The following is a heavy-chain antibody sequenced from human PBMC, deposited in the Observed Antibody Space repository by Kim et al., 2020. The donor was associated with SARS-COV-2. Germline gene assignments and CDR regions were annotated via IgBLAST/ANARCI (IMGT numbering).Heavy chain of an antibody. D-gene: IGHD3-10*01. J-gene: IGHJ6*02. CDR2: ININTGNP. Sequence: ASVKVSCKASGYTFTSYAMNWVRQAPGQGLEWMGWININTGNPTYAQGFTGRFVFSLDTSVSTAYLQISSLKAEDTAVYYCAVLLWFGELSQYGMDVWGQGTTVTVSS. CDR3: AVLLWFGELSQYGMDV. V-gene: IGHV7-4-1*02. CDR1: GYTFTSYA.